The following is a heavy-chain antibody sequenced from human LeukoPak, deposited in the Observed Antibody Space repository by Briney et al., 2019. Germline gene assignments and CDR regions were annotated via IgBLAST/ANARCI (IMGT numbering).Heavy chain of an antibody. CDR3: AREGRQDYVYFDH. D-gene: IGHD4-17*01. CDR2: INYSGST. V-gene: IGHV4-59*01. Sequence: SETLSLTCTVSGGSINYWSWIRQPPGKGLEWIGYINYSGSTNYNPSLKSRVTMSVHTSKNQFSLKLSSVTAADTAMYYCAREGRQDYVYFDHWGQGSLVTVPS. J-gene: IGHJ4*02. CDR1: GGSINY.